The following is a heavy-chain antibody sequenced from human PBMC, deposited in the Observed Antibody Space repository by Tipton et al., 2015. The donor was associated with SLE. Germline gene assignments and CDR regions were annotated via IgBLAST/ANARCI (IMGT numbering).Heavy chain of an antibody. J-gene: IGHJ6*03. CDR2: IYHSGST. CDR3: ARDKVVPAAKHYMDV. CDR1: SSSISNGFY. V-gene: IGHV4-38-2*02. D-gene: IGHD2-2*01. Sequence: TLSLTCTVSSSSISNGFYWGWIRQPPGKGLEWIGTIYHSGSTYYNPSLQSRVTISVDTSKNQFSLKLSSVTAADTAVYYCARDKVVPAAKHYMDVWGKGTMVTVSS.